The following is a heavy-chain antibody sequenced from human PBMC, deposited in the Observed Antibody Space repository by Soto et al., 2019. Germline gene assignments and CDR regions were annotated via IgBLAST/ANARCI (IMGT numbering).Heavy chain of an antibody. V-gene: IGHV1-69*02. Sequence: QVQLVQSGAEAKKPGSSVKVSCKASGGTFTSYTISWVRQAPGQGLEWMGRIIPILGIANYAQKFQGRVTITADKSTSTAYMELSSLRSEDTAVYYCARSGSSAYKDYYYYYMDVWGKGSTVTVSS. J-gene: IGHJ6*03. CDR2: IIPILGIA. CDR1: GGTFTSYT. CDR3: ARSGSSAYKDYYYYYMDV. D-gene: IGHD6-6*01.